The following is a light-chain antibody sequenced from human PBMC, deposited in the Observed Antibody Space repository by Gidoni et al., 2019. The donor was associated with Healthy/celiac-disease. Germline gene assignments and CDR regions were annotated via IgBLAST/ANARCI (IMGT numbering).Light chain of an antibody. J-gene: IGKJ1*01. CDR1: QSVSSSY. V-gene: IGKV3-20*01. CDR2: GAS. CDR3: QQYGSSPWT. Sequence: EIVFTQSPGTLSLSPGERATLSCMASQSVSSSYLAWYQQKPGQAPRLLIYGASSRATGIPDRFSGSGSGTDFTLTISRLEPEDFAVYYCQQYGSSPWTFGQGTKVEIK.